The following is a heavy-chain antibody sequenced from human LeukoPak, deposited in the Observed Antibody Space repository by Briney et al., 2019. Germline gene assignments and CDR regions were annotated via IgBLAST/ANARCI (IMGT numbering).Heavy chain of an antibody. CDR3: ARENCSSTSCYAAGFDP. CDR1: GGSISTYY. Sequence: PSETLSLTCIVSGGSISTYYWSWIRQPPGKGLEWIGHIYHSGSTDRNPSLKSRVTISVDTSKNQLSLKLSSVTAADTAVYYCARENCSSTSCYAAGFDPWGQGTLVTVSS. CDR2: IYHSGST. D-gene: IGHD2-2*01. J-gene: IGHJ5*02. V-gene: IGHV4-59*01.